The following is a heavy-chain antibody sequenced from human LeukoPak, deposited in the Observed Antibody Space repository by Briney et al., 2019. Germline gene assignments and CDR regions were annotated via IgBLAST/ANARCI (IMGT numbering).Heavy chain of an antibody. CDR2: MNPNSGNT. CDR1: GYTFTSYD. CDR3: ARGFRSDSSGRKFDC. Sequence: ASVKVSCTPSGYTFTSYDINWVRQATGQGLEWMGWMNPNSGNTGYAQKFQDRVTMTRNTSIGTAYMELSSLGSEETAMYYCARGFRSDSSGRKFDCWGQGTLVTVSS. J-gene: IGHJ4*02. D-gene: IGHD3-22*01. V-gene: IGHV1-8*01.